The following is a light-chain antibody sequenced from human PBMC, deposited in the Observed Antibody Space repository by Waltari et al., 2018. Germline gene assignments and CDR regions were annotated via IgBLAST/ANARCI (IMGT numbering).Light chain of an antibody. J-gene: IGKJ2*01. CDR3: QQYNKWPPYT. CDR1: QSVSSN. V-gene: IGKV3-15*01. Sequence: IVMTQSPATLSVSPGEGATPSCRASQSVSSNLAWYQQKPGQAPRLLIEDVSTTDICMPARFSGSGCGTEFTLTISSLQSEDFAVYDCQQYNKWPPYTFGQGTKLESK. CDR2: DVS.